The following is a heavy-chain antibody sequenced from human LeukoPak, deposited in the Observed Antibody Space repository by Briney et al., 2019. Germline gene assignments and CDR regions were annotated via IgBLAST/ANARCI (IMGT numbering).Heavy chain of an antibody. CDR1: GFTFSSYA. J-gene: IGHJ5*02. Sequence: GGSLRLSCAAAGFTFSSYAMSWVRQAPGKGLEWVPAISGSGGSTYYADSVKGRFTISRDNSKNTLYLQMNSLRAEDTAVYYCAKDPGRGYSYGLSFRGNNWFDPWGQGTLVTVSS. CDR2: ISGSGGST. V-gene: IGHV3-23*01. D-gene: IGHD5-18*01. CDR3: AKDPGRGYSYGLSFRGNNWFDP.